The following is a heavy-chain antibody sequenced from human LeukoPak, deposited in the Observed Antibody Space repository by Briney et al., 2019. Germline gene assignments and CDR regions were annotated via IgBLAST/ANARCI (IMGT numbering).Heavy chain of an antibody. CDR3: ARPSGYSYVDHYYYYGIDV. V-gene: IGHV4-39*01. J-gene: IGHJ6*02. D-gene: IGHD5-18*01. CDR1: GGSISSSSYY. CDR2: IYYSGST. Sequence: PSETLSLTCRVAGGSISSSSYYWGWIRQPPGKGLEWIGSIYYSGSTYYNPSLKSRVTISVDTSKNQFSLKLSSVTAADTAVYYCARPSGYSYVDHYYYYGIDVWGQGTTVTVSS.